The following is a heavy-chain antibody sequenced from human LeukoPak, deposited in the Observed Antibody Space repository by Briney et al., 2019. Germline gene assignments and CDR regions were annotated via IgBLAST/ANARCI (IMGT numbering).Heavy chain of an antibody. CDR1: GFTFSSYS. V-gene: IGHV3-21*01. D-gene: IGHD5-12*01. J-gene: IGHJ4*02. CDR3: ARAEGYGAIDY. Sequence: GGSLRLSCAASGFTFSSYSMNWVRQAPGKGLEWVSSISSSSDYIYYADSVKGRFTISRDNAKNSLYLQMNSLRAEDTAAYYCARAEGYGAIDYWGQGTLVTVSS. CDR2: ISSSSDYI.